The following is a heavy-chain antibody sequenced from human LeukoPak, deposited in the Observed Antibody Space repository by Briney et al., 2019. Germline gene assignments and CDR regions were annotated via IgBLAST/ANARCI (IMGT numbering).Heavy chain of an antibody. J-gene: IGHJ4*02. V-gene: IGHV1-69*13. CDR2: IIPIFGTA. CDR1: GGTFSSYA. CDR3: ARGNGAAQGYCSGGSCYLMNY. D-gene: IGHD2-15*01. Sequence: SVKVSCKASGGTFSSYAISWVRQAPGQGLEWMGGIIPIFGTANYAQKFQGRVTITADESTSTAYMELSSLRSEDTAVYYCARGNGAAQGYCSGGSCYLMNYWGQGTLVTVSS.